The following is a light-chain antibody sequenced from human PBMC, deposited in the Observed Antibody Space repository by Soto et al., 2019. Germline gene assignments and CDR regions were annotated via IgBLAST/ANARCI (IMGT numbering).Light chain of an antibody. J-gene: IGKJ4*01. V-gene: IGKV1-5*03. CDR3: HQYNSYSLT. CDR1: QSISSW. CDR2: RAS. Sequence: DIQMTQSPSTLSASVGDTVTITCRASQSISSWLAWYQQKPGKAPNLLIYRASSLQSGVTSRFSGSGSGTEFTLTISRLQPDDFAAYYCHQYNSYSLTVGGGTKVEIK.